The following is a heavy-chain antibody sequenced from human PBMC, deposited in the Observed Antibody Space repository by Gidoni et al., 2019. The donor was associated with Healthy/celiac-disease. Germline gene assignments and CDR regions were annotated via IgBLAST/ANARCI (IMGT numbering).Heavy chain of an antibody. Sequence: QVQLVQSGAEVKKPGASVKVSCKASGYTFTSYGISWVRQAPGQGLEWMGWISASNGNTNYAQKLQGRGTMTTDTSTSTAYMELRSLRSDDTAVYYCARDGRYYYDSSGYLGLDYWGQGTLVTVSS. J-gene: IGHJ4*02. D-gene: IGHD3-22*01. CDR1: GYTFTSYG. V-gene: IGHV1-18*01. CDR2: ISASNGNT. CDR3: ARDGRYYYDSSGYLGLDY.